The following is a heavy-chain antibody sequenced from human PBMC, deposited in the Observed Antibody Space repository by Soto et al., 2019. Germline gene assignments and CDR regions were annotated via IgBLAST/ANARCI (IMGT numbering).Heavy chain of an antibody. J-gene: IGHJ3*02. CDR3: ARDGVYGSGDDAFDI. CDR1: GYTFASYG. Sequence: GASVKVSCKASGYTFASYGISWVRQAPGQGLEWMGWISAYNGNTNYAQKLQGRVTMTTDTSTSTAYMELRSLRSDDTAVYYCARDGVYGSGDDAFDIWGQGTMVTVSS. V-gene: IGHV1-18*01. D-gene: IGHD3-10*01. CDR2: ISAYNGNT.